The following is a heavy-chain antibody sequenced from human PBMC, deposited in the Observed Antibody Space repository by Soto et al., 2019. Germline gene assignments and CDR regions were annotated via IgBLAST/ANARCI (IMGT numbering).Heavy chain of an antibody. CDR3: YKRLNGYNYGS. CDR1: GFTFSSYW. CDR2: INSDGSST. J-gene: IGHJ5*02. Sequence: EVQLVESGGGLVLPGGSLRLSCAASGFTFSSYWMHWVRQTPGKGLVWVSRINSDGSSTSYADSVKGRFTISRDNAKNTLYLQMNTLRAEDTAVYYCYKRLNGYNYGSWGQGTLVTAS. V-gene: IGHV3-74*01. D-gene: IGHD5-18*01.